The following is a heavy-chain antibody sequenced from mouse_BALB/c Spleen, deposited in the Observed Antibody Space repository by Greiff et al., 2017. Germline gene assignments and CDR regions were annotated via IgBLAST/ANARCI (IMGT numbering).Heavy chain of an antibody. D-gene: IGHD2-14*01. Sequence: VMLVESGPGLVAPSQSLSITCTVSGFSLTSYGVHWVRQPPGKGLEWLGVIWAGGSTNYNSALMSRLSISKDNSKSQVFLKMNSLQTDDTAMYYCASYRYDDAMDYWGQGTSVTVSS. J-gene: IGHJ4*01. CDR3: ASYRYDDAMDY. CDR2: IWAGGST. V-gene: IGHV2-9*02. CDR1: GFSLTSYG.